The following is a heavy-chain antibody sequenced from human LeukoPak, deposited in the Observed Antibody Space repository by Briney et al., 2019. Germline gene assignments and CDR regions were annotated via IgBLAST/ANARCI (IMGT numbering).Heavy chain of an antibody. J-gene: IGHJ4*02. CDR2: IYSGGTT. Sequence: PVGSLRLSCAASGVNVTTNYMGCGRQAPGEGREWGSVIYSGGTTYYADSVKARFTISRDISKNTLSLQMNSLRAEDTAVYYCARGRRDGYNLGYWGQGTLVAVSS. D-gene: IGHD5-24*01. CDR1: GVNVTTNY. CDR3: ARGRRDGYNLGY. V-gene: IGHV3-53*01.